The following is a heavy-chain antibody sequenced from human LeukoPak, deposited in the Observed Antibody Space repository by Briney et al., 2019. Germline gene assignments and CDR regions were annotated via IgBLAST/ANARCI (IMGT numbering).Heavy chain of an antibody. Sequence: SETLSLTCTVSGGSISSSGYYWGWIRQPPGKGLEWMGYIHYSGSTNYNPSLKGRVTISVDTSKNQFSLKLSSVTAADTAIYYCARDLRYSSGWYDWYFNLWGRGTLVTISS. D-gene: IGHD6-19*01. J-gene: IGHJ2*01. CDR1: GGSISSSGYY. V-gene: IGHV4-61*08. CDR3: ARDLRYSSGWYDWYFNL. CDR2: IHYSGST.